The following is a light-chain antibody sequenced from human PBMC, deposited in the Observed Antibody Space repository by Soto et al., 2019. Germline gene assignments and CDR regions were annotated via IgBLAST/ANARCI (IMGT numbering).Light chain of an antibody. Sequence: QSALTQPASVSGSPGQSISISSTGTSSDVGNYNLVSWYQHHPGKAPKLMIYEGSKRPSGVSNRFSGSKSGNTASLTISGLQAEDEADYYCCSYAGSSTWVFGGGTKLTVL. CDR3: CSYAGSSTWV. V-gene: IGLV2-23*01. CDR2: EGS. CDR1: SSDVGNYNL. J-gene: IGLJ3*02.